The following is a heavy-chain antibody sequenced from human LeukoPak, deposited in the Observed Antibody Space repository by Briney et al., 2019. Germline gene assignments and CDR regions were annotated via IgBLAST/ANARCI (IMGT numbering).Heavy chain of an antibody. CDR3: ARDLRGYSYGYFDY. Sequence: GGSLRLSCAASGFTVSSNYMSWVRQAPGMGLEWVSVIYSGGSTYYADSVKGRFTISRDNSKNTLYLQMNSLRAEDTAVYYCARDLRGYSYGYFDYWGQGTLVTVSS. J-gene: IGHJ4*02. CDR2: IYSGGST. V-gene: IGHV3-53*01. D-gene: IGHD5-18*01. CDR1: GFTVSSNY.